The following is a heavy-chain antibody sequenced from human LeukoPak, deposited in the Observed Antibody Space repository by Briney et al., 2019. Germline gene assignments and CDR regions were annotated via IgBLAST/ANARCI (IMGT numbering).Heavy chain of an antibody. J-gene: IGHJ2*01. V-gene: IGHV3-23*01. CDR2: ISSGSGYT. Sequence: GGSLTLSCAASGFPFSSHGMSWVRQAPGKGPEWVSSISSGSGYTFYADSVRGRFTILRDNSKNTMFLQMNSLRVGDTAVYYWAKIGVIGHWYYDLWGRGTLVTVSS. CDR3: AKIGVIGHWYYDL. CDR1: GFPFSSHG. D-gene: IGHD3/OR15-3a*01.